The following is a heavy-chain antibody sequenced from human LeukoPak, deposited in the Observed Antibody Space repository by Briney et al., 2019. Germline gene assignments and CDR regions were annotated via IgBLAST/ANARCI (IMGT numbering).Heavy chain of an antibody. CDR2: ISSSSSYI. V-gene: IGHV3-21*01. CDR3: ARDVLGTVPYYYYGMDV. CDR1: GFPFSSYS. Sequence: PGGSLRLSCAASGFPFSSYSINWVRQAPGKGLEWDSSISSSSSYIYYADSVKGRFIISRDNAQNSLYLQMNSLRVEDTAVYYCARDVLGTVPYYYYGMDVWGKGTTVTVSS. J-gene: IGHJ6*04. D-gene: IGHD2-8*02.